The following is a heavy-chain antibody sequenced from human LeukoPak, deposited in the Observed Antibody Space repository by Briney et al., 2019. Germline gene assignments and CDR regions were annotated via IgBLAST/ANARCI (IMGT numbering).Heavy chain of an antibody. CDR3: ARGETKEGESGY. CDR2: MNPNSGNT. Sequence: ASVKVSCKASGYTFTSYDINWVRQATGQGLEWMGWMNPNSGNTGYAQKFQGRVTMTRNTSISTAYMELSSLRSEDTAVYYCARGETKEGESGYWGQGTLVTVSS. D-gene: IGHD3-10*01. V-gene: IGHV1-8*01. CDR1: GYTFTSYD. J-gene: IGHJ4*02.